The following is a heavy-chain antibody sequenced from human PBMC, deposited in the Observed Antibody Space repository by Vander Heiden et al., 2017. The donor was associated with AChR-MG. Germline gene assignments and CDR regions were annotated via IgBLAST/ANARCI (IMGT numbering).Heavy chain of an antibody. J-gene: IGHJ4*02. CDR2: IIPIFGTA. V-gene: IGHV1-69*01. CDR1: GGTFSSYA. D-gene: IGHD3-3*01. CDR3: ARPRNRLRCLEWPQFDY. Sequence: QVQLVQSGAEVKKPGSSVKVSCKASGGTFSSYAISWVRQAPGQGLEWMGGIIPIFGTANYAQKFQGRVTITADESTSTAYMELSSLRSEDTAVYYCARPRNRLRCLEWPQFDYWGQGTLVTVSS.